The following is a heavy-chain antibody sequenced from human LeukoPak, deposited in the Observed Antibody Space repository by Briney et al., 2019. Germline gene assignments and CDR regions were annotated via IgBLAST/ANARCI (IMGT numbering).Heavy chain of an antibody. V-gene: IGHV4-39*01. J-gene: IGHJ4*02. CDR3: ARHRSKWLQSSFDY. Sequence: SETLSLTCTVSGGSINSSSYYWGWIRQPPGKGLEWIGSIFYSGNTYDNPSLKSRVTISVDTSKNQFSLKLNSVTAADTAVYYCARHRSKWLQSSFDYWGQGTLVTASS. CDR2: IFYSGNT. D-gene: IGHD5-24*01. CDR1: GGSINSSSYY.